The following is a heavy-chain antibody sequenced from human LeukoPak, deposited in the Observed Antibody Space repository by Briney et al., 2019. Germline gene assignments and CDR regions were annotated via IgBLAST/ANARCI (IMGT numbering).Heavy chain of an antibody. Sequence: SETLSLTCTVSGDSVTSGGYYWNWIPQHPVKGLEWIGYIYYTGSTNYNPSLKSRINISADTSKNQFSLKLKSVTAADTAIYYCARSGLYYPGSGSFDYWGQGALVTVSS. CDR3: ARSGLYYPGSGSFDY. D-gene: IGHD3-10*01. J-gene: IGHJ4*02. V-gene: IGHV4-31*03. CDR1: GDSVTSGGYY. CDR2: IYYTGST.